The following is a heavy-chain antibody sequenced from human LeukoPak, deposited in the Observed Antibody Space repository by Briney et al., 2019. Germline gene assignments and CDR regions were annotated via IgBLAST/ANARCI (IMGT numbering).Heavy chain of an antibody. CDR2: ISGSGGST. CDR3: AKDWEWFGEFSN. V-gene: IGHV3-23*01. CDR1: GFTFRSYA. Sequence: GGSLRLSCAASGFTFRSYAMSWVRQAPGKGLEWVSAISGSGGSTYYADSVKGRFTISRDNSKNTLYLQMNSLRAGGTAVYYCAKDWEWFGEFSNWGQGTLVTVSS. J-gene: IGHJ4*02. D-gene: IGHD3-10*01.